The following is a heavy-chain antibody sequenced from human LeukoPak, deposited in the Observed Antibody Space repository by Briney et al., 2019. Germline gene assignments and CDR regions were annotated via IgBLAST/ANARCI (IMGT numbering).Heavy chain of an antibody. CDR1: GFTFDDYG. V-gene: IGHV3-20*04. J-gene: IGHJ6*03. D-gene: IGHD6-13*01. CDR3: ARAGKYSSSWSSYYYYMDV. CDR2: INWNGGST. Sequence: SGRSLRLSCAASGFTFDDYGMSWVRQAPGKGLEWVSGINWNGGSTGYAGSVKGRFTISRDNDKNSLYLQTNSLRAEDTALYYCARAGKYSSSWSSYYYYMDVWGKGTTVTVSS.